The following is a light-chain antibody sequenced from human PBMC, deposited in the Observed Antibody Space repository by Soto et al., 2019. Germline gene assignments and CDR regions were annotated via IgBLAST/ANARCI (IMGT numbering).Light chain of an antibody. V-gene: IGKV3-20*01. CDR2: GAS. Sequence: VLTQSPVTLSLSPGERATLSCRASQSVSSSYLAWYQQKPGQAPRLLIYGASNRATGVPDRFSGSGSGTDFTLTITRLEPEDFAVYYCQQYLNSYVTFGQGTKVEIK. CDR3: QQYLNSYVT. J-gene: IGKJ1*01. CDR1: QSVSSSY.